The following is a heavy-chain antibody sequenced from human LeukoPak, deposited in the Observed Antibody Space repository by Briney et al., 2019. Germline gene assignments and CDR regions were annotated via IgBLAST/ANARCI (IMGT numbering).Heavy chain of an antibody. Sequence: PGGSLRLSCVVSGFTFSSYTMNWVRQAPGKGLEWVSYISSSTCTIYYADSVKGRFTISRDNAKNSLYLQMNNLRAEDTAVYHCAREYSSSSGRAFDIWGQGTMVTVSS. V-gene: IGHV3-48*01. CDR3: AREYSSSSGRAFDI. CDR2: ISSSTCTI. D-gene: IGHD6-6*01. CDR1: GFTFSSYT. J-gene: IGHJ3*02.